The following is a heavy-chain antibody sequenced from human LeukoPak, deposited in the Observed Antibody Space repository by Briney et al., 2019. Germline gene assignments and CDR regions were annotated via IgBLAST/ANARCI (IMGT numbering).Heavy chain of an antibody. V-gene: IGHV4-59*01. CDR3: ARRTVTSRGTFNFAL. CDR2: IYYSGST. CDR1: GGAISSYY. J-gene: IGHJ2*01. Sequence: PSETLSLTCTVSGGAISSYYWSWIRQPPGKGLEWIGYIYYSGSTNYNPSLKSRVTISVDTSKNQFSLQLSSVTAADTAVYYCARRTVTSRGTFNFALWGRGTLVTVSS. D-gene: IGHD4-17*01.